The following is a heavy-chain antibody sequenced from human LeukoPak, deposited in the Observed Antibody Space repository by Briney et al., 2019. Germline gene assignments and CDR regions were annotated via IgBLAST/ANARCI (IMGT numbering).Heavy chain of an antibody. CDR2: ISWNSGSI. V-gene: IGHV3-9*01. CDR3: AKDEDVNSSRRGLWLSRFGSNNLFQH. Sequence: GRSLRLSCAASGFTFDDYAMHWVRQAPGKGLEWVSGISWNSGSIGYADSVKGRFTTSRDNAKNSLYLQMNSLRAEDTALYYCAKDEDVNSSRRGLWLSRFGSNNLFQHWGQGTLVTVPS. D-gene: IGHD6-19*01. J-gene: IGHJ1*01. CDR1: GFTFDDYA.